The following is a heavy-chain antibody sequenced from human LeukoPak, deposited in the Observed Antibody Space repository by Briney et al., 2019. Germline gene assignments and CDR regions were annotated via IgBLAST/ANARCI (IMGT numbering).Heavy chain of an antibody. CDR3: ARRGCSATSCSPYYFDY. D-gene: IGHD2-2*01. J-gene: IGHJ4*02. CDR1: GSTFTNHW. CDR2: ISPSDSDA. V-gene: IGHV5-51*01. Sequence: GASLQISCKGSGSTFTNHWIGWVRRLPGQGLEWMGIISPSDSDASYSPSFQGQVTISVDKSIYTAYLQWSSLKASDTAMYYCARRGCSATSCSPYYFDYWGQGTLVTVSS.